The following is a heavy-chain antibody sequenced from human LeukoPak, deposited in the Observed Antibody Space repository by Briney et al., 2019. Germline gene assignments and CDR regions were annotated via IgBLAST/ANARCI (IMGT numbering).Heavy chain of an antibody. CDR2: IRHDENNK. Sequence: GGSLRLSCAASGFTFSHYGMHWVRQAPGKGLEWVAFIRHDENNKHYADSVKGRFTISRDKSSNTLFLQMNSLRVEDTAVYYCAKAPYDFSNYYYYMDVWGNGTTVTVSS. CDR3: AKAPYDFSNYYYYMDV. CDR1: GFTFSHYG. J-gene: IGHJ6*03. V-gene: IGHV3-30*02. D-gene: IGHD3/OR15-3a*01.